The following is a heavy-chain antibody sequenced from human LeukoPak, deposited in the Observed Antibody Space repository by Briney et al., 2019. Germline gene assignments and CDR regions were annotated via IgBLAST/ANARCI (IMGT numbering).Heavy chain of an antibody. Sequence: GGSLRLSCAASGFTFSSYAMHWVRQAPGKGLEWVAVISYDGSNKYYADSVKGRFTISRDNSKNTLYLQMNSLRAEDTAVYYCAKDMVGYCSGGSCYFLGAFDIWGQGTMVTVSS. CDR3: AKDMVGYCSGGSCYFLGAFDI. D-gene: IGHD2-15*01. V-gene: IGHV3-30-3*01. CDR1: GFTFSSYA. CDR2: ISYDGSNK. J-gene: IGHJ3*02.